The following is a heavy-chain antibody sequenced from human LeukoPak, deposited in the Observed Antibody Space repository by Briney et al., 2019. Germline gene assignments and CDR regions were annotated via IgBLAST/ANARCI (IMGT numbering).Heavy chain of an antibody. CDR3: ARVEYSSSSLY. V-gene: IGHV3-66*01. D-gene: IGHD6-6*01. J-gene: IGHJ4*02. CDR1: GFTVSSNY. Sequence: GGSLRLSCAASGFTVSSNYMSWVRQAPGKGLEWVSVIYSGGSTYYADSVKGRFTISRDNSKNTLYLQMKSLRAEDTAVYYCARVEYSSSSLYWGQGTLVTVSS. CDR2: IYSGGST.